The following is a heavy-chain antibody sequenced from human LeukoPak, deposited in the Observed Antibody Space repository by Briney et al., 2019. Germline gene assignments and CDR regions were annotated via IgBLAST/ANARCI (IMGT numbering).Heavy chain of an antibody. CDR1: GGSISSGGYS. J-gene: IGHJ4*02. D-gene: IGHD3-22*01. CDR2: IYHSGST. Sequence: PSETLSLTCAVSGGSISSGGYSWSWIRQPPGKGLEWIGYIYHSGSTYYNPSLKSRVTISVDTSKNQFSLKLSSVTAADTAVYYCARGGAYYYDSSGYCFDYWGQGTLVTVSS. CDR3: ARGGAYYYDSSGYCFDY. V-gene: IGHV4-30-2*01.